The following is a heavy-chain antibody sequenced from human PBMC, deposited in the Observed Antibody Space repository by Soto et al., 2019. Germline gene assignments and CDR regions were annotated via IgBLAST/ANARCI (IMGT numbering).Heavy chain of an antibody. J-gene: IGHJ4*01. CDR2: ISSSSSTI. CDR3: ARGGTIAVTTIGDY. Sequence: GGSLILSCASSGFTFGSYNMNLVRLAPGKGLDWVSYISSSSSTIYYADSVKGRFTISRDNAKNPLYLQMNSLRDDDTAMYYCARGGTIAVTTIGDYWGQGTLVTVSS. CDR1: GFTFGSYN. V-gene: IGHV3-48*02. D-gene: IGHD5-12*01.